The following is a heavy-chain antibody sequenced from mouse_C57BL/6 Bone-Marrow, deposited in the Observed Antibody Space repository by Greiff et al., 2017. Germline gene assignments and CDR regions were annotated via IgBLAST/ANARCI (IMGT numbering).Heavy chain of an antibody. CDR1: GFTFNDAY. J-gene: IGHJ3*01. CDR2: IDPKNGIT. D-gene: IGHD2-12*01. CDR3: TTYYSPWFAY. Sequence: VQLQQSGPELLRPGASVRFSCPASGFTFNDAYMNWVKQRPDQGLGWIGWIDPKNGITDYAPKFQGKATITADTSSNKAYLQLSSLTSEDTAVYYCTTYYSPWFAYWGQGTLVTVSA. V-gene: IGHV14-4*01.